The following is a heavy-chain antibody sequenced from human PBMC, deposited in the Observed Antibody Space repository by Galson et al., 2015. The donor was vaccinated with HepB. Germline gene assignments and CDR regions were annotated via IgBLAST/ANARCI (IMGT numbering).Heavy chain of an antibody. CDR2: ISYDGSNK. D-gene: IGHD1-14*01. CDR1: GFTFSSYA. J-gene: IGHJ3*02. CDR3: ARVKAGSTGHAFDI. V-gene: IGHV3-30-3*01. Sequence: SLRLSCAASGFTFSSYAMHWVRQAPGKGLEWVAVISYDGSNKYYADSVKGRFTISRDNSRNTLYLQMNSLRAEDTAVYYCARVKAGSTGHAFDIWGQGTMVTVSS.